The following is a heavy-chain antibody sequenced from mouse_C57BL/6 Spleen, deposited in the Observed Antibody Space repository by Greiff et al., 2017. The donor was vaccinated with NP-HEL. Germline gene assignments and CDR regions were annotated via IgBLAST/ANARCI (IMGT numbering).Heavy chain of an antibody. J-gene: IGHJ4*01. D-gene: IGHD2-1*01. CDR1: GYSFTGYY. CDR3: ARGDGNYGGYAMDY. V-gene: IGHV1-42*01. Sequence: EVQLQQSGPELVKPGASVKISCKASGYSFTGYYMNWVKQSPEKSLEWIGEINPSTGGTTYNQKFKAKATLTVDKSSSTAYMQLKSLTSEDSAVYYCARGDGNYGGYAMDYWGQGTSVTVSS. CDR2: INPSTGGT.